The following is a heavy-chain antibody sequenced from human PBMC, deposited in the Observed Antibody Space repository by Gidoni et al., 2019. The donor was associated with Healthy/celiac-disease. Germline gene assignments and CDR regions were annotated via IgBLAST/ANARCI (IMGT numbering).Heavy chain of an antibody. CDR1: GFTCSSYA. J-gene: IGHJ6*02. CDR3: AKNPYYGENV. CDR2: ISGSGGST. V-gene: IGHV3-23*01. Sequence: EVQLLEAGGGLVQPGGYLRLSCAAAGFTCSSYAMSWVRQAPGKGLEWVSAISGSGGSTSYADSVKGRFTISRDNSKNTLYLQMNSLRAEDTAVYYCAKNPYYGENVWGQGTTVTVSS. D-gene: IGHD3-3*01.